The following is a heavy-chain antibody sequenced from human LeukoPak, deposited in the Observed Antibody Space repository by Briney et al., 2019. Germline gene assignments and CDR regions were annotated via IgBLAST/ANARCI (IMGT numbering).Heavy chain of an antibody. D-gene: IGHD6-13*01. CDR3: VKDSSNWYFFDY. CDR2: ISSNGGST. CDR1: GFTFSSYA. V-gene: IGHV3-64D*06. J-gene: IGHJ4*02. Sequence: GGSLRLSCSASGFTFSSYAMHWVRQAPGKGLEYVSAISSNGGSTYYADSVKGRFTIFRGNSKNTLYLEMSSLRVEDTAVYHCVKDSSNWYFFDYWGQGTLVTVSS.